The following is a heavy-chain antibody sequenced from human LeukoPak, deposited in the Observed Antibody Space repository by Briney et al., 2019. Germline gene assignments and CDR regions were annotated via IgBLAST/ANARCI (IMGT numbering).Heavy chain of an antibody. Sequence: ASVKLSCKASGYTFTGYYMQWVRQAPGQGLEWMGRINPNSGGTNYAQKFQGRVTMTRDTSISTAYMELSRLRSDDTAVHYCARGSMTMIVVAASGPDYWGQGTLVTVSS. V-gene: IGHV1-2*06. D-gene: IGHD3-22*01. J-gene: IGHJ4*02. CDR2: INPNSGGT. CDR1: GYTFTGYY. CDR3: ARGSMTMIVVAASGPDY.